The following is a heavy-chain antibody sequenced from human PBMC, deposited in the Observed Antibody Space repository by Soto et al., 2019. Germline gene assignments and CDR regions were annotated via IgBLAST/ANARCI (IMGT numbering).Heavy chain of an antibody. J-gene: IGHJ4*02. CDR3: ARAPYINAWYRFDL. D-gene: IGHD6-13*01. CDR1: GFTFSGYW. Sequence: GGSLRLSCEASGFTFSGYWMSWVRQAPGKGLEWVADIKHDGSVKFYVDSVKGRFTTSRDNAKKLLYLQMSGLRAEDTALYYCARAPYINAWYRFDLWGQGTLVTVSS. V-gene: IGHV3-7*03. CDR2: IKHDGSVK.